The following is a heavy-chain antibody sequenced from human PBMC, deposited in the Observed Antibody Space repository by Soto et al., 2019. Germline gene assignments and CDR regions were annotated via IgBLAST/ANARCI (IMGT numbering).Heavy chain of an antibody. CDR1: GFTFSSYA. CDR3: AKDRDSSGYYYRNY. V-gene: IGHV3-23*01. D-gene: IGHD3-22*01. J-gene: IGHJ4*02. Sequence: GESLKISCAASGFTFSSYAMSWVRQAPRKGLEWVSAISGTGDSTYYADSVKGRFTISRDNSKNTLYLQINSLRAEDTAVYYCAKDRDSSGYYYRNYWGQGTLVTVSS. CDR2: ISGTGDST.